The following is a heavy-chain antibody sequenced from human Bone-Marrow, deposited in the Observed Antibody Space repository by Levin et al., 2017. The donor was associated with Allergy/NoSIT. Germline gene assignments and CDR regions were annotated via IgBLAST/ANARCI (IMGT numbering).Heavy chain of an antibody. D-gene: IGHD5-24*01. J-gene: IGHJ5*02. V-gene: IGHV2-5*02. CDR3: AHRHVETPGTLTFDP. CDR2: IYWDDDV. Sequence: SGPTLVKPTQTLTLTCTFSGFSLSTSGVGVAWFRQPPGKALEWLALIYWDDDVRYNPSLKTRLTITKDTSKNQVLLTVNNIDPVHTATYFCAHRHVETPGTLTFDPWGQGTLVIVSS. CDR1: GFSLSTSGVG.